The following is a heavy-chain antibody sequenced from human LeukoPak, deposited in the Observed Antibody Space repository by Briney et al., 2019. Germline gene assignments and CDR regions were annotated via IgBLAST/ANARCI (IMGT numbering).Heavy chain of an antibody. CDR2: ISSSGGTI. CDR1: GFTFSDYY. J-gene: IGHJ4*02. Sequence: GGSLRLSCAASGFTFSDYYMTWIRQAPGQGPEWISYISSSGGTIFYADSVKGRLTISRDNGKNSLYLQMNSLRAEDTAVYYCATGPSGYFFSYWGQGTLVTVSS. V-gene: IGHV3-11*04. CDR3: ATGPSGYFFSY. D-gene: IGHD2-8*02.